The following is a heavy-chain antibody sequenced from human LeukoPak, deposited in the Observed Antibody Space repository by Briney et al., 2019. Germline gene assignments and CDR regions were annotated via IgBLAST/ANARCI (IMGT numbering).Heavy chain of an antibody. CDR1: GGSISSTTSY. Sequence: KASETLSLTCADSGGSISSTTSYWGWIRQPPGKGLEWIGRIYYSGSTFYNPSLKSRVTISVDTSKNQLSLRLSSVTAADTAVYYCARHGSTDYFDYWGQGTLVTVSS. V-gene: IGHV4-39*01. CDR3: ARHGSTDYFDY. CDR2: IYYSGST. J-gene: IGHJ4*02. D-gene: IGHD2-2*03.